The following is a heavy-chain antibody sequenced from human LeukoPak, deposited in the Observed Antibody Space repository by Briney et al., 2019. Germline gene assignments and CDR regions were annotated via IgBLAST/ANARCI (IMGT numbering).Heavy chain of an antibody. J-gene: IGHJ3*02. V-gene: IGHV7-4-1*02. CDR3: ASTYYYDSSGPTDAFDI. CDR2: INTNTGNP. D-gene: IGHD3-22*01. CDR1: GGTFSSYA. Sequence: ASVKVSCKASGGTFSSYAISWVRQAPGQGLEWMGWINTNTGNPTYAQGFTGRFVFSLDTSVSTAYLQISSLKAEDTAVYYCASTYYYDSSGPTDAFDIWGQGTMVTVSS.